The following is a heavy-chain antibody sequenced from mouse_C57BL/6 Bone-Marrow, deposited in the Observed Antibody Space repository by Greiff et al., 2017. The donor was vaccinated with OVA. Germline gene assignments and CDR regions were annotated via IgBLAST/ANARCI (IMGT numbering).Heavy chain of an antibody. D-gene: IGHD2-5*01. CDR3: ARNYSNYEGVAWFAY. CDR1: EYEFPSHD. V-gene: IGHV5-2*01. CDR2: INSDGGST. J-gene: IGHJ3*01. Sequence: EVKLMESGGGLVQPGESLKLSCESNEYEFPSHDMSWVRKTPEKRLELVAAINSDGGSTYYPDTMERRFIISRDNTKKTLYLQMSSLRSEDTALYYCARNYSNYEGVAWFAYWGQGTLVTVSA.